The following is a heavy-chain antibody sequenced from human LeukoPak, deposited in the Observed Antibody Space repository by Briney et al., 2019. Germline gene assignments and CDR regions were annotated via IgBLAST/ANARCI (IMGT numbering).Heavy chain of an antibody. V-gene: IGHV4-34*01. Sequence: SETLSLNCAVYGGSFSGYYWSWIRQPPGKGLEWIGEINHSGSTNYNPSLKSRVTISVDTSKNQFSLKLSSVTAADTAVYYCARGPQWELIDYWGQGTLVTVSS. CDR1: GGSFSGYY. J-gene: IGHJ4*02. CDR2: INHSGST. CDR3: ARGPQWELIDY. D-gene: IGHD1-26*01.